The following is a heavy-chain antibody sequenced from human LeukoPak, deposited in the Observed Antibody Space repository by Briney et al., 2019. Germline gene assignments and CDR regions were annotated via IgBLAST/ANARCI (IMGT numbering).Heavy chain of an antibody. CDR2: IIPIFGKA. CDR3: ARGKNWNDLTFDY. CDR1: RHTFSSYA. Sequence: SVNVSCKACRHTFSSYATSWVRQAPGQGLVGMGGIIPIFGKAKYAQKFQGRVTITADKSTSTAYMELSSLRSEDTAVYYCARGKNWNDLTFDYWGQGTLVTVSS. J-gene: IGHJ4*02. V-gene: IGHV1-69*06. D-gene: IGHD1-1*01.